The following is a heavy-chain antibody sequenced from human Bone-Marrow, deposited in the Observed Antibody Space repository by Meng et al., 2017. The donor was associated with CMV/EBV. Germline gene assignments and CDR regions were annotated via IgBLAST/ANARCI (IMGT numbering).Heavy chain of an antibody. D-gene: IGHD2-2*01. CDR3: AREVPYCSSTSCYPNYLAY. CDR2: ISSSSSTI. J-gene: IGHJ4*02. CDR1: GFTFSSYS. V-gene: IGHV3-48*04. Sequence: GGSLRLSCAASGFTFSSYSMNWVRQAPGKGLEWVSYISSSSSTIYYADSMKGRFTISRDNAKNSLYLQMNSLRAEDTAVYYCAREVPYCSSTSCYPNYLAYWGQGPRVTCSS.